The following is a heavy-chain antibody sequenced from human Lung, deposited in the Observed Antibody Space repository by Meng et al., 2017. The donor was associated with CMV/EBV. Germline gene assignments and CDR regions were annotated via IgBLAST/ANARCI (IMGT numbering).Heavy chain of an antibody. Sequence: SXTXSLXCTVSGGXFSGYYWGWIRQRPGQGLEWIGEINHSGSTNYNPSLKSRVTISVDTSKNQFSLKLSSVTAAYTVVYCCARGGYCSSTSCYKVYRNGFDPXGQGXLVTVSS. J-gene: IGHJ5*02. CDR3: ARGGYCSSTSCYKVYRNGFDP. V-gene: IGHV4-34*01. CDR2: INHSGST. CDR1: GGXFSGYY. D-gene: IGHD2-2*02.